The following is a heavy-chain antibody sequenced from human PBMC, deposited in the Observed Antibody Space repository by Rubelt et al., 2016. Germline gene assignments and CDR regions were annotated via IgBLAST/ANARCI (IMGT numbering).Heavy chain of an antibody. J-gene: IGHJ4*02. CDR3: ATAAADYYFDY. V-gene: IGHV4-59*08. D-gene: IGHD6-13*01. CDR2: IYYSGCT. CDR1: GGSISSYY. Sequence: QVQLQESGPGLVKPSETLSLTCTVSGGSISSYYWSWIRQPPGKGLEWIGYIYYSGCTNYNPSLKGRVTISVDTSKNQFSLKLSSVTAADTAVYYCATAAADYYFDYWGQGTLVTVSS.